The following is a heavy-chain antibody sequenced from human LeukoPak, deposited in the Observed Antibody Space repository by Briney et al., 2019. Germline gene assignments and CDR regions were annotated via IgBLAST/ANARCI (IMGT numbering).Heavy chain of an antibody. J-gene: IGHJ4*02. CDR3: ARGGVANLFDY. V-gene: IGHV4-59*01. Sequence: SETLSLTCTVSGGSISSYYWSWIRQPPGKGLEWIGYIYYSGSTNYNPSLKSRVTISVDTSKNQFSLKLSSVTAADTAVYYCARGGVANLFDYWGQGTLVTVSS. CDR2: IYYSGST. D-gene: IGHD4/OR15-4a*01. CDR1: GGSISSYY.